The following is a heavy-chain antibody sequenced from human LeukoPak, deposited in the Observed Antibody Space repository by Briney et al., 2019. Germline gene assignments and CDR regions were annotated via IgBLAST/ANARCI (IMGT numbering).Heavy chain of an antibody. CDR2: IKQDGSEK. Sequence: PGGSLRLSCAASGFTFSSYWMSWVRQAPGKGLEWVANIKQDGSEKYYVDSVKGRFTISRDNAKNSLYLQMNSLRAEDTAVYYCARSCGGDCYSSHRYYFDYWGQGSLVTVSS. CDR1: GFTFSSYW. CDR3: ARSCGGDCYSSHRYYFDY. J-gene: IGHJ4*02. V-gene: IGHV3-7*04. D-gene: IGHD2-21*02.